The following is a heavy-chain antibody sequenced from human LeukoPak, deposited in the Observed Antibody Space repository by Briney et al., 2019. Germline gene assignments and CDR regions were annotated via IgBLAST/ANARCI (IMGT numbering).Heavy chain of an antibody. Sequence: PGGCLRLSCAASGFTFTDHYMSWVREAPGKGREWVSYISSSGDIIYYADSVKGRFTVSRDNAKNSLCLQMNSLRAEDTAVYYCTREDYYYASGHWAQGTLVTVSS. D-gene: IGHD3-10*01. CDR3: TREDYYYASGH. CDR1: GFTFTDHY. J-gene: IGHJ4*02. CDR2: ISSSGDII. V-gene: IGHV3-11*04.